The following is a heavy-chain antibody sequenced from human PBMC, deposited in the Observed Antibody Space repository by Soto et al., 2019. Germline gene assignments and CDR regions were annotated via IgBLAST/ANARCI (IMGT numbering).Heavy chain of an antibody. V-gene: IGHV4-59*01. CDR3: ARDHPHSYGVYYFDY. D-gene: IGHD5-18*01. CDR2: IYSSGST. J-gene: IGHJ4*02. CDR1: GGSISNYY. Sequence: LCGGSISNYYWNWIRQSPGKGLEWIGYIYSSGSTHYNPSLQNRVTISIDTSKNQVSLKVNSVTAADTAVYYCARDHPHSYGVYYFDYWGQGTPVTVSS.